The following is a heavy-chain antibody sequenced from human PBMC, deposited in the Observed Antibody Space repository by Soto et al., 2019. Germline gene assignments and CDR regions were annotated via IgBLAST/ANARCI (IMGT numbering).Heavy chain of an antibody. D-gene: IGHD6-19*01. CDR1: GFTFSSYG. V-gene: IGHV3-49*04. Sequence: VQLVESGGGVVQPGRSLRLSCAASGFTFSSYGMHWVRQAPGKGLEWVGFIRSKAYGGTTEYAASVKGRFTISRDDSKSIAYLQMNSLKTEDTAVYYCTRSRQWLVHYYGMDVWGQGTTVTVSS. J-gene: IGHJ6*02. CDR2: IRSKAYGGTT. CDR3: TRSRQWLVHYYGMDV.